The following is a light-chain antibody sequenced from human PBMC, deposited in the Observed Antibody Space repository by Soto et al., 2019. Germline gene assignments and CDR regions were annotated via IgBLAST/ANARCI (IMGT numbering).Light chain of an antibody. CDR2: GNS. V-gene: IGLV1-40*01. Sequence: LTQPHSVSESPGKTVTISCTRSSGSIASNYVHWYQQLPGTAPKLLIYGNSNRPSGVPDRFSGSKSGTSASLAITGLQAEDEADYYCQSYDSSLSGVVFGGGTKLTVL. CDR3: QSYDSSLSGVV. J-gene: IGLJ2*01. CDR1: SGSIASNY.